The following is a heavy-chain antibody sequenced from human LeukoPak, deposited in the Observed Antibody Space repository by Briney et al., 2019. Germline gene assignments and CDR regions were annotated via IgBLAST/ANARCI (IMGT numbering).Heavy chain of an antibody. D-gene: IGHD1-26*01. CDR1: GYTFTSYG. Sequence: GASVKVSCKXSGYTFTSYGISWVRQAPGQGLEWMGWISAYNGNTNYSQKLQGRVTMSTDTSTSTAYMELRSLRSDDTAVYYCARARVGATNFDYWGQGTLVTVSS. V-gene: IGHV1-18*01. CDR2: ISAYNGNT. CDR3: ARARVGATNFDY. J-gene: IGHJ4*02.